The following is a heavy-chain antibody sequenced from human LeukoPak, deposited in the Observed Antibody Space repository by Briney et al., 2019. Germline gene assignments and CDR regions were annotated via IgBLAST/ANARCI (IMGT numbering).Heavy chain of an antibody. Sequence: GGSLRLSCAASGFTVSNNYMNWARQAPGKGLEWVSGLSGSGGNTFYADSVKGRFTISRDNSKNTLYLQMNSLRAEDTAVYYCAKDRVCSGGSCYYDYWGQGTLVTVSS. CDR1: GFTVSNNY. J-gene: IGHJ4*02. V-gene: IGHV3-23*01. D-gene: IGHD2-15*01. CDR2: LSGSGGNT. CDR3: AKDRVCSGGSCYYDY.